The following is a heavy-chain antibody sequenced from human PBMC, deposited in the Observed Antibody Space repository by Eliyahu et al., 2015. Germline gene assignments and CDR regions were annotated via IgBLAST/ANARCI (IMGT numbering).Heavy chain of an antibody. CDR1: EFAFSNYF. CDR2: INFDGSVT. D-gene: IGHD1-26*01. Sequence: EMQLVESGGGLVQPGGSLRLSCAASEFAFSNYFMHWVRQAPGKGLVWVSRINFDGSVTSYAESVQGRFTISRDNAKNTVSLQMNSLRVEDTAFYFCARDVGIGKHDWYFDLWGRGTLVTVSS. J-gene: IGHJ2*01. V-gene: IGHV3-74*01. CDR3: ARDVGIGKHDWYFDL.